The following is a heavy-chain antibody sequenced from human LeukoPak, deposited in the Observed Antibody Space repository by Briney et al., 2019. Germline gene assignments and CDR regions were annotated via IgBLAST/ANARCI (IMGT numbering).Heavy chain of an antibody. J-gene: IGHJ5*02. Sequence: GASVKVSCKASGHTFTGYYMHWVRQAPGQGLEWLGRIIPVVATSNYAQNFHGRLTITADTFTATVYMELSSLRSEDTGIYYCARVNLRGSQYNWFDPWGQGTLSPSPQ. D-gene: IGHD1-26*01. V-gene: IGHV1-46*01. CDR2: IIPVVATS. CDR3: ARVNLRGSQYNWFDP. CDR1: GHTFTGYY.